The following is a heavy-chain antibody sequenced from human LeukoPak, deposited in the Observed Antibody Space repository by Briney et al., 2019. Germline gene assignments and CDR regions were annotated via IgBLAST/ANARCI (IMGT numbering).Heavy chain of an antibody. CDR1: GYTFADLW. Sequence: GESLKISCKASGYTFADLWIGWVRQMPGKGLEWMGRIDPSDSYTKYSPSFQGHVTISGDESISTAYLQWSSLKASDTAMYYCARHFLGELPDMDVWGQGTTVTVSS. CDR3: ARHFLGELPDMDV. V-gene: IGHV5-10-1*01. D-gene: IGHD1-26*01. J-gene: IGHJ6*02. CDR2: IDPSDSYT.